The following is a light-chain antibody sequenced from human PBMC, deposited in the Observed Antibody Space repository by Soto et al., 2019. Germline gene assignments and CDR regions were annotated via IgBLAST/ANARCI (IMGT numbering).Light chain of an antibody. Sequence: AIRMTQSPSSLSASTGDRVTITCRASQGISSYLAWYQQKPGKAPKLLIYAAATLQSGVPSRFSGSGSGTDFTLPNSCLQSEDFATYYWYQYYIYPPVTFGPGTKVDIK. CDR3: YQYYIYPPVT. CDR2: AAA. V-gene: IGKV1-8*01. J-gene: IGKJ3*01. CDR1: QGISSY.